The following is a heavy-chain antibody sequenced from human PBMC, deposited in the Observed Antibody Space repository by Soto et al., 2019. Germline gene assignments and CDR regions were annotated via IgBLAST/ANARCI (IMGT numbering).Heavy chain of an antibody. CDR1: GFTFSNYG. Sequence: PGGSLRLSCAASGFTFSNYGMYWVRQAPGKGLEWVAFISYDGSSKFYADTMKGRHTISRDNSKNTLYLQMNSLRAEDTAVYYCARVPTGGYYYYGMDVWGQGTTVTVSS. CDR2: ISYDGSSK. D-gene: IGHD7-27*01. CDR3: ARVPTGGYYYYGMDV. V-gene: IGHV3-30*03. J-gene: IGHJ6*02.